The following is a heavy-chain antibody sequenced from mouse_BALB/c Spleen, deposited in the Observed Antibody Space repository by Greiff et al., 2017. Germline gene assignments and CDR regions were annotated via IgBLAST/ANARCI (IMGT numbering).Heavy chain of an antibody. CDR2: ISSGGGST. Sequence: EVMLVESGGGLVKPGGSLKLSCAASGFAFSSYDMSWVRQTPEKRLEWVAYISSGGGSTYYPDTVKGRFTISRDNAKNTLYLQMSSLKSEDTAMYYCARPYYYGSSYFWYFDVWGAGTTVTVSS. CDR3: ARPYYYGSSYFWYFDV. V-gene: IGHV5-12-1*01. CDR1: GFAFSSYD. J-gene: IGHJ1*01. D-gene: IGHD1-1*01.